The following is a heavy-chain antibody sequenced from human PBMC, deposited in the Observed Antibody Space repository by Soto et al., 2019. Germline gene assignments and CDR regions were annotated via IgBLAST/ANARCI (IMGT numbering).Heavy chain of an antibody. J-gene: IGHJ6*02. CDR3: AKEGVTIFGVVPPSYGMDV. CDR2: ISYDGSNK. Sequence: GGSLRLSCAASGFTFSSYGMHWVRQAPGKGLEWVAVISYDGSNKYYADSVKGRFTISRDNSKNTLYLQMNSLRAEDTAVYYCAKEGVTIFGVVPPSYGMDVWGQGTTVTVSS. CDR1: GFTFSSYG. V-gene: IGHV3-30*18. D-gene: IGHD3-3*01.